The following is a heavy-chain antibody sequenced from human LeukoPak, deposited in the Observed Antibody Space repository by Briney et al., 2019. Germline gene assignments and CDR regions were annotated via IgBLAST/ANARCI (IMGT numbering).Heavy chain of an antibody. Sequence: ASVKVSCKASGYTFTSYGIIWVRQAPGQGLEWMGWISAYNGNTNCAQKLQGRVTMTTDTSTSTAYMELRSLRSDDTAVYYCARVFGGYYDSSGYRWFDPWGQGTLVTVSS. CDR2: ISAYNGNT. CDR1: GYTFTSYG. CDR3: ARVFGGYYDSSGYRWFDP. D-gene: IGHD3-22*01. V-gene: IGHV1-18*01. J-gene: IGHJ5*02.